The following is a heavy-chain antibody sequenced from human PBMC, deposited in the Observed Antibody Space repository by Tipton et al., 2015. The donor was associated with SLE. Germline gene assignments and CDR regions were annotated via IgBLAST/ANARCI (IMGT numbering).Heavy chain of an antibody. J-gene: IGHJ4*02. CDR1: GGSISSSSYY. CDR3: ASSIAAAGTRNY. CDR2: IYYSGST. Sequence: TLSLTCTVSGGSISSSSYYWGLIRQPPGKGLEWIGSIYYSGSTYYNPSLKSRVTITVDTSKNQFSLKLSTVTAADTAVYYCASSIAAAGTRNYWGQGTLVTVSS. V-gene: IGHV4-39*07. D-gene: IGHD6-13*01.